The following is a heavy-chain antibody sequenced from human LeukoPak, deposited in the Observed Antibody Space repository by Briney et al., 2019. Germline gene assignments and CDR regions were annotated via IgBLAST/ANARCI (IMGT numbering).Heavy chain of an antibody. V-gene: IGHV5-51*01. CDR2: IYPGDSDT. J-gene: IGHJ3*02. CDR1: GYSFTSYW. D-gene: IGHD2-15*01. CDR3: ARLGGGSSDAFDI. Sequence: GESLKISCRGSGYSFTSYWIGWVRQMPGKGLEWRGIIYPGDSDTRDSPSFQGQVTISADKSISNAYLQWSSLKASDTAMYYCARLGGGSSDAFDIWGQGTMVTVSS.